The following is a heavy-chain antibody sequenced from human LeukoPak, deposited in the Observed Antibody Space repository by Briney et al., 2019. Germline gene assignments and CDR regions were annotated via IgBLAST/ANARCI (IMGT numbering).Heavy chain of an antibody. V-gene: IGHV4-39*01. J-gene: IGHJ6*03. CDR1: GGSISSSSYY. CDR3: ASRSSWGLWYYMDV. CDR2: IYYSGST. Sequence: PSQTLSLTCAVSGGSISSSSYYWGWIRQPPGKGLEWIGRIYYSGSTYYNPSLKSRVTISVDTSKNQFSLKPSSVTAADTAVYYCASRSSWGLWYYMDVWGKGTTVTVSS. D-gene: IGHD6-13*01.